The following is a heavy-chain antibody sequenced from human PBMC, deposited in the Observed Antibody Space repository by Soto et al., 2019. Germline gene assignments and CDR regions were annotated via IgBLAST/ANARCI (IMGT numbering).Heavy chain of an antibody. D-gene: IGHD3-22*01. Sequence: LSLTCGVSGFSISSGHYWGWIRQPPEKGLEWIASIYHSGITYYNPSLKSRVTISVDTSKNQFSLKLSSLTAADTAVYYCARDDYDSSGSPYFDCWGQGTLVTVSS. V-gene: IGHV4-38-2*02. CDR1: GFSISSGHY. CDR2: IYHSGIT. J-gene: IGHJ4*02. CDR3: ARDDYDSSGSPYFDC.